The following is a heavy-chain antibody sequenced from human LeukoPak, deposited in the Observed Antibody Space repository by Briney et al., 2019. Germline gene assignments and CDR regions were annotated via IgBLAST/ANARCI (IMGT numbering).Heavy chain of an antibody. V-gene: IGHV4-39*07. CDR2: IYYSGST. Sequence: PSETLSLTCTVSGGSISRSRYFWGWIRQPPGKGLERVGNIYYSGSTYYNPSLKSRVTMSVDTSKNQFSLKLTSVTAADTAVYYCASLGPYYYDSSGRDYWGQGTLVTVSS. J-gene: IGHJ4*02. D-gene: IGHD3-22*01. CDR1: GGSISRSRYF. CDR3: ASLGPYYYDSSGRDY.